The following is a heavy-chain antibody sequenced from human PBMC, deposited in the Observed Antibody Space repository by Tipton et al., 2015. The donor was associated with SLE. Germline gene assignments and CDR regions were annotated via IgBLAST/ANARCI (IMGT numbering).Heavy chain of an antibody. D-gene: IGHD3-10*01. J-gene: IGHJ4*02. CDR1: YGSISSNY. CDR3: ARWNYSFFLDY. V-gene: IGHV4-59*08. CDR2: IYYSGSP. Sequence: TLSLTCTVSYGSISSNYWSWIRQPPGKGLEWIGYIYYSGSPNYNPSLKSRITISVDMSKNQFSLKLSSVTAADTAMYYCARWNYSFFLDYWGQGTLVTVSS.